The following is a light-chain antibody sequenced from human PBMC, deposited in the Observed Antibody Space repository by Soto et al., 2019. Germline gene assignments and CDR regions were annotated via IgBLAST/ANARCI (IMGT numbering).Light chain of an antibody. CDR3: SSYTTASTPVV. V-gene: IGLV2-14*01. J-gene: IGLJ2*01. CDR2: EVT. Sequence: QSALTQPASVSGSPGQSITISCTGTSGDIGGYNYVSWYQQHPGKAPKLLISEVTNRPSGVSNRFSGSKSGNTASLTISGLQSEDEADYYCSSYTTASTPVVFGGGTNLTVL. CDR1: SGDIGGYNY.